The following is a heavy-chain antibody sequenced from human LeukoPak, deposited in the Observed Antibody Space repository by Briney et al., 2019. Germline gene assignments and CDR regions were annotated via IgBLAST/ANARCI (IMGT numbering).Heavy chain of an antibody. J-gene: IGHJ6*03. CDR1: GYTFTGYY. CDR2: INPNSGGT. Sequence: ASVKVSCKASGYTFTGYYMHWVRQAPGQGLEWMGWINPNSGGTNYAQKFQGRVTMTRDTSISTAYMELSRLRSDDTAVYYCARFVVVPAGGTYYYYYMDVWGKGTTVTVSS. CDR3: ARFVVVPAGGTYYYYYMDV. D-gene: IGHD2-2*01. V-gene: IGHV1-2*02.